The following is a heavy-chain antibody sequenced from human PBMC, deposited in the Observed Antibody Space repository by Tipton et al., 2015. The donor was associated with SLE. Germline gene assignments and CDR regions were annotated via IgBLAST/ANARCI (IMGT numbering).Heavy chain of an antibody. J-gene: IGHJ1*01. CDR1: GGSISSYY. CDR2: IYYSGST. Sequence: TLSLTCTVSGGSISSYYWGWIRQPPGKGLEWIGYIYYSGSTNYNASLKSRVTISVDTSKNQFSLKLSSVTAADTAVYYCARDSSSAGVYFQHWGQGTLVTVSS. V-gene: IGHV4-59*01. D-gene: IGHD6-6*01. CDR3: ARDSSSAGVYFQH.